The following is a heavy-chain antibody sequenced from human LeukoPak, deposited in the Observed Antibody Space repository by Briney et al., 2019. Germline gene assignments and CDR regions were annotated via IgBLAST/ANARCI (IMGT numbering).Heavy chain of an antibody. V-gene: IGHV3-64*01. J-gene: IGHJ5*02. D-gene: IGHD1-26*01. CDR2: ISSNGDNT. Sequence: QAGGSLRLSCAASGFTFRSYAMYWVRQAPGKGLEYVSAISSNGDNTYYASSVKGRFTISRDNSKNTLYLQMGSLRVEDMAVYYCARDGVGAYNWFDPWGQGTLLSVSS. CDR1: GFTFRSYA. CDR3: ARDGVGAYNWFDP.